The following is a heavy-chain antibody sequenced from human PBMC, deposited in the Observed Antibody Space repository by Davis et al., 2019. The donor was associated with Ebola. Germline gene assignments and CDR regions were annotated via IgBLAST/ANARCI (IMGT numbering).Heavy chain of an antibody. CDR1: GGSFSGYY. V-gene: IGHV3-7*01. CDR3: ARDNYWKLDY. D-gene: IGHD4-11*01. J-gene: IGHJ4*02. CDR2: MLHDGSEK. Sequence: PSETLSLTCAVYGGSFSGYYWSWIRQAPGKGLEWLANMLHDGSEKYSAGPVKGRFTISRDNARNSFYLQMNSLRVEDTAVYYCARDNYWKLDYWGQGILVTVSS.